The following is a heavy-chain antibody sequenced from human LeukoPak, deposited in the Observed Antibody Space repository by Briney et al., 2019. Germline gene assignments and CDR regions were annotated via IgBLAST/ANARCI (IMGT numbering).Heavy chain of an antibody. V-gene: IGHV4-38-2*02. D-gene: IGHD3-22*01. CDR1: GYSISSGYY. CDR3: ARSFDTRQYYYDSSGYYGLSDY. CDR2: IYHSGST. Sequence: SETLSLTCTVSGYSISSGYYWGWIRQPPGKGLEWIGSIYHSGSTYYNPSLKSRVTISVDTSRNQFSLKLSSVTAADTAVCYCARSFDTRQYYYDSSGYYGLSDYWGQGTLVTVSS. J-gene: IGHJ4*02.